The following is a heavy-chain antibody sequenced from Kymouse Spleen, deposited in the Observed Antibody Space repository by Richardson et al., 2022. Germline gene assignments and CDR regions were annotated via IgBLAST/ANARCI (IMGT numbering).Heavy chain of an antibody. CDR1: GFTFSSYG. CDR2: ISYDGSNK. Sequence: QVQLVESGGGVVQPGRSLRLSCAASGFTFSSYGMHWVRQAPGKGLEWVAVISYDGSNKYYADSVKGRFTISRDNSKNTLYLQMNSLRAEDTAVYYCAKDRYNWNDEGPYYYYGMDVWGQGTTVTVSS. CDR3: AKDRYNWNDEGPYYYYGMDV. J-gene: IGHJ6*02. D-gene: IGHD1-1*01. V-gene: IGHV3-30*18.